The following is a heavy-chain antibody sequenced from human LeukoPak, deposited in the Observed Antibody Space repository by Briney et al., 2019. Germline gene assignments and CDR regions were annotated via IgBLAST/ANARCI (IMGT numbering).Heavy chain of an antibody. Sequence: SETLSLTCTVSGGSISSYYWSWIRQPAGKGLEWIGRIYTSGSTNYNPSLRSRVTISLDTSKNQFSLKLSSVTAADTAVYYCARVTTGSTTLDSWGQGILVTVSS. CDR3: ARVTTGSTTLDS. V-gene: IGHV4-4*07. J-gene: IGHJ5*01. CDR1: GGSISSYY. D-gene: IGHD1-1*01. CDR2: IYTSGST.